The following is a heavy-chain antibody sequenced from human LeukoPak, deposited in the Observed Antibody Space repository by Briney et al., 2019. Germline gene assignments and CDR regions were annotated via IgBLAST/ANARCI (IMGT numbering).Heavy chain of an antibody. CDR3: ARDLAYRPDY. D-gene: IGHD4-11*01. CDR1: GYTFTSYG. V-gene: IGHV1-18*01. CDR2: ISAYNGNT. Sequence: GGSLRLSCAAPGYTFTSYGISWVRQAPGQGLEWMGWISAYNGNTNYAQKLQGRVTMTTDTSTSTAYMELRSLRSDDTAVYYCARDLAYRPDYWGQGTLVTVSS. J-gene: IGHJ4*02.